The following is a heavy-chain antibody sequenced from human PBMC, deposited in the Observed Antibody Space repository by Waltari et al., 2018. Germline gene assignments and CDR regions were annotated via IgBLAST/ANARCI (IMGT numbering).Heavy chain of an antibody. V-gene: IGHV4-34*01. J-gene: IGHJ5*02. CDR1: GGSFSGYY. Sequence: QVQLQQWGAGLLKPSETLSLTCAVYGGSFSGYYWSWIRQPPGTGLAWIGEIKHSGSTNYNPSLKSRVTISVDTSENQFSLKLSSVTAADTAVYYCARRRGSLGFSYDPWGQGTLVTVSS. CDR2: IKHSGST. D-gene: IGHD1-26*01. CDR3: ARRRGSLGFSYDP.